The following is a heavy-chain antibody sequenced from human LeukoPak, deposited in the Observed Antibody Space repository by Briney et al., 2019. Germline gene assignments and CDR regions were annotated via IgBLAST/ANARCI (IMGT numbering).Heavy chain of an antibody. Sequence: ASVKGSCNASGYTFTSYGISWGRQAAGQGLEWMGWISAYNGNTNYAQKLQGRVTMTTDTSTSTAYMELRSVRSDDTAVYYCARGRQLGYCSGGSCYNWFDPWGQGPLVTVSS. CDR1: GYTFTSYG. J-gene: IGHJ5*02. D-gene: IGHD2-15*01. V-gene: IGHV1-18*01. CDR2: ISAYNGNT. CDR3: ARGRQLGYCSGGSCYNWFDP.